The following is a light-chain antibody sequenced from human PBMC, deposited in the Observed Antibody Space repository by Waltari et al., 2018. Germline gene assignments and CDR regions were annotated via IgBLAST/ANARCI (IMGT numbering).Light chain of an antibody. V-gene: IGKV3-15*01. CDR1: QSVRTN. J-gene: IGKJ4*01. CDR3: QQFYVWPPIT. CDR2: GAS. Sequence: VFLKQSPASLSVSPGDTVILSCRASQSVRTNLVWYQQKAGQAPRTLIYGASTRASGVPSRFSGSGSETDFTLIISSLQSEDAAVYFCQQFYVWPPITFGGGTKLEI.